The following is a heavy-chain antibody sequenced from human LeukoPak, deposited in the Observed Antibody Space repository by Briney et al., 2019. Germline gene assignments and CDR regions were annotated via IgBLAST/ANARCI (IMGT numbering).Heavy chain of an antibody. V-gene: IGHV3-33*01. CDR1: GLRFRNYG. CDR2: IYYDGSNQ. CDR3: ATDRNSGKYYDY. J-gene: IGHJ4*02. Sequence: GGSLRLSCVVSGLRFRNYGMHWVRQAPGKGLEWVAVIYYDGSNQYYVDSVKGRFTVSRDNAKNTLYLQMDGLRAEDTAVYYCATDRNSGKYYDYWGQGTLVTVSS. D-gene: IGHD1-26*01.